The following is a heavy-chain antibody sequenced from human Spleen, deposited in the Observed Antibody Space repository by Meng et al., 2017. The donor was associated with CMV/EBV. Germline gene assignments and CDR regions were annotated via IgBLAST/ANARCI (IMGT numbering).Heavy chain of an antibody. CDR3: ARDSTTDYYDILTGYYSYYYYGMDV. J-gene: IGHJ6*02. CDR1: GFTFSSYS. V-gene: IGHV3-21*01. D-gene: IGHD3-9*01. CDR2: ISSSSSYI. Sequence: GGSLRLSCAASGFTFSSYSMNWVRQAPGKGLEWVSSISSSSSYIYYADSVKGRFTIPRDNAKNSLYLKMNSLRAEDTAVYYCARDSTTDYYDILTGYYSYYYYGMDVWGQGTTVTVSS.